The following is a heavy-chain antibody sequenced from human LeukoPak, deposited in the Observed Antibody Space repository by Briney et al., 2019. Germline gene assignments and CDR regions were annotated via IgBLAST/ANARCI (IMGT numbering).Heavy chain of an antibody. CDR3: ARIISYYFDY. CDR1: GGSISNYY. V-gene: IGHV4-59*08. D-gene: IGHD3-10*01. CDR2: IYYYSGST. Sequence: SETLSLTCTVSGGSISNYYWSWIRQPPGKGLEWIGYIYYYSGSTNYNPSLKSRVTISVDTSKNQFSLKLISVTAADTAVYYCARIISYYFDYWGQGTLVTVSS. J-gene: IGHJ4*02.